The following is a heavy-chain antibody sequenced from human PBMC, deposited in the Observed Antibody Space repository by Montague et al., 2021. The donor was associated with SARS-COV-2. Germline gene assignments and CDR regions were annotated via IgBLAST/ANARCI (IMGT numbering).Heavy chain of an antibody. V-gene: IGHV3-48*03. Sequence: SLRLSCAASGFTFSSYEMNWVRQAPGKGLEWVSYISSSGSAKYYADSVKGRFTISRDNAKNSLYLQMNSLRAEDTAVHYCARGGSVIMVRGLIADAFDIWGQGTMVTVSS. CDR3: ARGGSVIMVRGLIADAFDI. D-gene: IGHD3-10*01. CDR2: ISSSGSAK. J-gene: IGHJ3*02. CDR1: GFTFSSYE.